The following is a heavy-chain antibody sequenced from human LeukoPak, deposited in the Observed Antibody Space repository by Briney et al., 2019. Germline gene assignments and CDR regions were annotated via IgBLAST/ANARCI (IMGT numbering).Heavy chain of an antibody. CDR2: IYYSGST. CDR3: ARDPSSGEDL. V-gene: IGHV4-59*01. J-gene: IGHJ2*01. CDR1: GGSINSYH. D-gene: IGHD3-10*01. Sequence: SEILSLTCSVSGGSINSYHWSWIRQPPGKGLEWIGYIYYSGSTNYNPSLKSRVTISVDTSKNQFSLKLTSVTAADTAVYYCARDPSSGEDLWGRGTLVTVSS.